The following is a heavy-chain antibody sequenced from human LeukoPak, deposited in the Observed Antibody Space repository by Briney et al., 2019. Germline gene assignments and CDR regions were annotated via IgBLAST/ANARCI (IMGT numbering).Heavy chain of an antibody. V-gene: IGHV1-8*01. CDR3: ARSASGTGYTA. D-gene: IGHD3-9*01. Sequence: ASVKVSCKASGYTFTNDDISWVRQATGQGLEWIGKMNPNSGNTGYAQKFQGRVTMTRSTSVSTVHMELNSLTSEDTAVYFFARSASGTGYTAWGQGTLVTVSS. CDR2: MNPNSGNT. CDR1: GYTFTNDD. J-gene: IGHJ4*02.